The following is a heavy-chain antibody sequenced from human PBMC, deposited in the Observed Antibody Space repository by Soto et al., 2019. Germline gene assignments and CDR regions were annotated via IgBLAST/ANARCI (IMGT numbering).Heavy chain of an antibody. CDR1: RGSINNYY. V-gene: IGHV4-59*03. CDR3: ARLQYAVVTDIDV. D-gene: IGHD2-21*01. Sequence: SETLSLTCTVSRGSINNYYWTLIREPPGKGLEWIGYVSYSGRTNYNPSLKSRVNMFVDKSKNQFSLNLTSVTAADTAVYYCARLQYAVVTDIDVCRQRTIAALSS. CDR2: VSYSGRT. J-gene: IGHJ6*02.